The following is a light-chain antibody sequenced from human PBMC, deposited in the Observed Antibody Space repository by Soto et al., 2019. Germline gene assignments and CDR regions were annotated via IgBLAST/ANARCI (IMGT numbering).Light chain of an antibody. J-gene: IGLJ2*01. Sequence: QSVLTQPASVSGSPGQSITISCTGTSRDVGGYKYVSWYQQHPGKAPKLMIYEVNNRPSGVSSRFSGSKSANTASLTISGLQAEDEGDYYCSSYTNSNAYVVFGGGTKLTVL. CDR3: SSYTNSNAYVV. CDR1: SRDVGGYKY. V-gene: IGLV2-14*01. CDR2: EVN.